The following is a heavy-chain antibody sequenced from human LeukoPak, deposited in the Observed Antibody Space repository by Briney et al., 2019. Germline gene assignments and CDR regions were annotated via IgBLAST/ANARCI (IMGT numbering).Heavy chain of an antibody. Sequence: GESLRLSCAASGFTFSSYWMHWVRQAPGKGLVWVSRINSDGSSTSYADSVKGRFTISRDNAKNTLYLQMNSLRAEDTAVYYCARDQTLGLDHDAFDIWGQGTMVTVSS. CDR2: INSDGSST. V-gene: IGHV3-74*01. J-gene: IGHJ3*02. CDR1: GFTFSSYW. CDR3: ARDQTLGLDHDAFDI. D-gene: IGHD3-10*01.